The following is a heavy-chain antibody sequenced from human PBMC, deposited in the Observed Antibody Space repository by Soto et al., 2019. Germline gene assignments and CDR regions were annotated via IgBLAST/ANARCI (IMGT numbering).Heavy chain of an antibody. D-gene: IGHD3-10*01. V-gene: IGHV3-30*03. J-gene: IGHJ4*02. CDR3: VSDRGYGHASVPYS. CDR1: GFAFSSYG. CDR2: ISYDGSHQ. Sequence: QAQLVESGGGVVQPGRSLRLSCAASGFAFSSYGMHWVRQAPGTGLEWVAVISYDGSHQHYADSVKGRFTISRDNSKNMVLLQMTSLRAEDTAVSYCVSDRGYGHASVPYSWGQGTLVSVSS.